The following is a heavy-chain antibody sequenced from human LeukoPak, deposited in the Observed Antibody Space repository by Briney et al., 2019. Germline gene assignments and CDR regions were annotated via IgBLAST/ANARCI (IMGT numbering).Heavy chain of an antibody. CDR3: ARCYYDYYDSSGYYCPVDY. D-gene: IGHD3-22*01. CDR2: IKQDGSEK. V-gene: IGHV3-7*01. J-gene: IGHJ4*02. Sequence: GGSLRLSCAASGFTFSSYWMSWVRQAPGKGLEWVANIKQDGSEKYYVDSVKGRFTISRDNAKNTLYLQMNSLRAEDTAVYYCARCYYDYYDSSGYYCPVDYWGQGTLVTVSS. CDR1: GFTFSSYW.